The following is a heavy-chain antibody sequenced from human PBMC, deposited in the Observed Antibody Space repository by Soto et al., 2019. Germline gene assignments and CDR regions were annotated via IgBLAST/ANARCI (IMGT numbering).Heavy chain of an antibody. V-gene: IGHV1-69*13. CDR3: ARDPDIVGVEAEYFQH. D-gene: IGHD1-26*01. J-gene: IGHJ1*01. CDR2: IIPIFGTA. Sequence: ASVKVSCKASGGTFSSYAISWVRQAPGQGLEWMGGIIPIFGTANYAQKFQGRVTITADESTSTAYMELSSLRSEDTAVYYCARDPDIVGVEAEYFQHWGQGTLVTVSS. CDR1: GGTFSSYA.